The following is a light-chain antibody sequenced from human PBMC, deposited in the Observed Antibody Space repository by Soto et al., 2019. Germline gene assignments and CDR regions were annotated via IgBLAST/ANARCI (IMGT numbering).Light chain of an antibody. Sequence: EIVLTQSPGTLSLSPGERATLSCRASQSVNIRYLAWYQQKPGQAPRLLVYAASRRATGIPDRFSGGGSGTDFPLTISRLEPEDFAVYFCQHYGTSSWTFGQGTKVEIK. CDR2: AAS. J-gene: IGKJ1*01. CDR3: QHYGTSSWT. CDR1: QSVNIRY. V-gene: IGKV3-20*01.